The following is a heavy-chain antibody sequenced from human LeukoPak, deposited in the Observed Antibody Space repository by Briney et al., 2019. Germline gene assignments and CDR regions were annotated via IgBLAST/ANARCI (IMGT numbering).Heavy chain of an antibody. CDR3: ARVVRFGELLYWFDP. V-gene: IGHV1-3*01. CDR2: INAGNGNT. CDR1: GYTFTSYA. D-gene: IGHD3-10*01. J-gene: IGHJ5*02. Sequence: ASVKVSCKASGYTFTSYAMHWVRQAPGQRLEWMGWINAGNGNTKYSQKFQGRVTITGDTSASTAYMELSSLRSEDTAVYYCARVVRFGELLYWFDPWGQGTLVTVSS.